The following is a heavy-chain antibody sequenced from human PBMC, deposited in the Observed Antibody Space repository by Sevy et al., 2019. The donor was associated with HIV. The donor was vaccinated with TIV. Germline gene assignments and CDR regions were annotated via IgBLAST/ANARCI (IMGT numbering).Heavy chain of an antibody. D-gene: IGHD6-13*01. J-gene: IGHJ4*02. Sequence: GGSLRLSCAASGFTFSSYEMNWVRQAPGKGLERVSYISSSGSTIYYADSVKGRFTISRDNAKNSLYLQMNSLRAEDTAVYYCAREGYSSSWTWDYWGQGTLVTVSS. CDR2: ISSSGSTI. CDR3: AREGYSSSWTWDY. CDR1: GFTFSSYE. V-gene: IGHV3-48*03.